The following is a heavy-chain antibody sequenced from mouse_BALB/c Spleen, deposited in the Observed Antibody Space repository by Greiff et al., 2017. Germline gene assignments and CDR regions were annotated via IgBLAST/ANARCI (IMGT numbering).Heavy chain of an antibody. CDR2: ISYSGST. CDR3: ARDGPSNGSYGAMDY. Sequence: EVKLMESGPSLVKPSQTLSLTCSVTGDSITSGYWNWIRKFPGNKLEYMGYISYSGSTYYNPSLKSRISIIRDTSKNQYYLQLNSVTTEDTATYYCARDGPSNGSYGAMDYWGQGTSVTVS. J-gene: IGHJ4*01. V-gene: IGHV3-8*02. CDR1: GDSITSGY. D-gene: IGHD1-1*02.